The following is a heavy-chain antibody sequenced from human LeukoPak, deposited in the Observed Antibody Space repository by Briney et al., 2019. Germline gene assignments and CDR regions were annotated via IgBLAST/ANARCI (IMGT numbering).Heavy chain of an antibody. J-gene: IGHJ2*01. CDR2: IYHTEST. CDR1: GGSISSGGYS. Sequence: SETLSLTCTVSGGSISSGGYSWSWIRQPPGKGPEWIGNIYHTESTYYNPSLKSRVTMSIDRSKNQFSLQLNSVTAADTAVYYCAREYYGAYTYRYFDLWGRGTLVTVSS. D-gene: IGHD4-17*01. CDR3: AREYYGAYTYRYFDL. V-gene: IGHV4-30-2*01.